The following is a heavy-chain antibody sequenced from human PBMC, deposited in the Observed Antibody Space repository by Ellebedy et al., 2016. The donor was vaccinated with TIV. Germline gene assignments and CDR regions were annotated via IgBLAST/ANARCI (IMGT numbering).Heavy chain of an antibody. J-gene: IGHJ2*01. Sequence: GESLKISCVASGFSLSRYTMNWVRQAPGKGLAWVSSISDSSTYISYADSVKGRFSISRSNAKNSVFLEMKGLRVDDTAVYYCARLYGSYFDLWGRGTLVKVSS. CDR2: ISDSSTYI. CDR1: GFSLSRYT. V-gene: IGHV3-21*01. D-gene: IGHD4-17*01. CDR3: ARLYGSYFDL.